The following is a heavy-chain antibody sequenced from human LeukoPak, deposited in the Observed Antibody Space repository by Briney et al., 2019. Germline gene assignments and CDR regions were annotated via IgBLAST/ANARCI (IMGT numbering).Heavy chain of an antibody. Sequence: AASVKVSCKASGYTFTGYYMHWVRQAPGQGLEWMGWINPNSGGTNYAQKFQGRVTMTRDTSISTAYMELSRLRSDDTAVYYCASFPEREPITPYYFDYWGQGTLVTVSS. J-gene: IGHJ4*02. V-gene: IGHV1-2*02. CDR3: ASFPEREPITPYYFDY. CDR1: GYTFTGYY. CDR2: INPNSGGT. D-gene: IGHD1-26*01.